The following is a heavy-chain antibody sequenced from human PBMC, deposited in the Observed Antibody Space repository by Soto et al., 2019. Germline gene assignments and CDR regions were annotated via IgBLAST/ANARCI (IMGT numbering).Heavy chain of an antibody. Sequence: QVQLQESGPGLVQPSGTLSLTCAVSGGSITGSHWWSWVRQPPGKGLEWIGEMYHSGTTNFNPSLKSRVTISVDTSKDQLSLNLYSVTAADTAVYYCVRDSPVPSVGDTKSWYFDLWGRGTLVIVSS. CDR2: MYHSGTT. V-gene: IGHV4-4*02. D-gene: IGHD1-26*01. CDR1: GGSITGSHW. J-gene: IGHJ2*01. CDR3: VRDSPVPSVGDTKSWYFDL.